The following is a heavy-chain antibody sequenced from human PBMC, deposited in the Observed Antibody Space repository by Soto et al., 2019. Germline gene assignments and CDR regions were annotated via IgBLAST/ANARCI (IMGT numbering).Heavy chain of an antibody. V-gene: IGHV1-3*01. Sequence: QVQLVQSGAEVRRSGASVKVSCKASGYTFTTLAIHWVRQAPGQGLEWMGYIRAGNGYTKYSQNFQGRVTITRNTWASTAYMELSSLRSDDPAVYFCASQYCGDSCSADYWGQGTLITVSS. D-gene: IGHD2-21*01. CDR2: IRAGNGYT. CDR1: GYTFTTLA. CDR3: ASQYCGDSCSADY. J-gene: IGHJ4*02.